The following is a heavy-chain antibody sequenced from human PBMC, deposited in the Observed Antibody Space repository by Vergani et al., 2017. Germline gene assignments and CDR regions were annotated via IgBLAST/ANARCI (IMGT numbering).Heavy chain of an antibody. D-gene: IGHD5-12*01. CDR1: GFTLSSHA. Sequence: QVQLEESGGGVVQPGRSLRLSCAGSGFTLSSHAMHWVRQAPGKGLEWVAFIWYDGSKEYYADSVKGRFTISRDNSKNTLYLQMNNLRAADTAVYYCARWGSRYSGYEYRRVDYWGLGTLVTVSS. V-gene: IGHV3-33*01. CDR3: ARWGSRYSGYEYRRVDY. J-gene: IGHJ4*02. CDR2: IWYDGSKE.